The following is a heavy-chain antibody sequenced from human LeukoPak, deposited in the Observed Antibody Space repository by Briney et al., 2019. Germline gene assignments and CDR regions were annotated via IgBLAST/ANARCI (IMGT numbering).Heavy chain of an antibody. CDR3: ARVSGSYTRGNYYMDV. CDR2: IIPILGIA. Sequence: SVKVSCXASGGTFSSYTISWVRQAPGQGLEWMGRIIPILGIANYAQKFQGRVTITADKSTSTAYMELSSLRSEDTAVYYCARVSGSYTRGNYYMDVWGKGTTVTVSS. CDR1: GGTFSSYT. V-gene: IGHV1-69*02. J-gene: IGHJ6*03. D-gene: IGHD1-26*01.